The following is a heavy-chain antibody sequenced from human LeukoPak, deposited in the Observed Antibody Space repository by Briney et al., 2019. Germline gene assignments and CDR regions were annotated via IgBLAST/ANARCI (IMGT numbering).Heavy chain of an antibody. V-gene: IGHV4-39*07. J-gene: IGHJ6*02. CDR1: GGSISSSSYY. CDR3: ARADCSGGSCYYGMDV. CDR2: IYYSGST. Sequence: SETLSLTCTVSGGSISSSSYYWGWIRQPPGKGLEWIGSIYYSGSTYYNPSLKSRVTISVDTSKNQFSLKLSSVTAADTAVYYCARADCSGGSCYYGMDVWGQGTTVTVSS. D-gene: IGHD2-15*01.